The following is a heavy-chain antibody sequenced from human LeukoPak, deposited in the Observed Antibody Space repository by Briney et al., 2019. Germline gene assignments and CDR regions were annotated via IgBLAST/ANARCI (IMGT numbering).Heavy chain of an antibody. J-gene: IGHJ4*02. Sequence: ASVKVSCKPSGYIFTTYNLHWVRQAPGQGLEWMGRISTSTGDTDYARNLRGRVTMSTDASTGTAYMELRRLRSDDTAVYYCARSHNVYFDYWGQGTLLTVAT. V-gene: IGHV1-18*04. CDR1: GYIFTTYN. CDR3: ARSHNVYFDY. CDR2: ISTSTGDT. D-gene: IGHD5-24*01.